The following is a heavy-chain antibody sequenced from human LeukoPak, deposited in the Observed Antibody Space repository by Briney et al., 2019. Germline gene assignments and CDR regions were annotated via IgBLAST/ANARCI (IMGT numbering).Heavy chain of an antibody. J-gene: IGHJ3*02. Sequence: GESLQISCKGSGYSINNYWIGWVRQMPGKGLEWMGIIYPADSDIRYSPSFQGQVTISADKSISTAYLQWSSLKASDTAMYYCARQDDVAAFDIWGQGTMVTVSS. CDR2: IYPADSDI. CDR1: GYSINNYW. D-gene: IGHD1-1*01. CDR3: ARQDDVAAFDI. V-gene: IGHV5-51*01.